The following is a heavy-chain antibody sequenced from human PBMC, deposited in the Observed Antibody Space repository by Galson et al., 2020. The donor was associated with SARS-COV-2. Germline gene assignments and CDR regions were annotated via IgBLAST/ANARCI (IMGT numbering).Heavy chain of an antibody. Sequence: TGGSLRLSCAVSGTPFGIYVMHWVRQAPGKGLEWVAFISFNGGKKYYADSVKGRFTISRDNSGNTLYLERNSLRAEDTAVYYCAKDFRSGADYVPIEEADYWGQGTLVTVSS. CDR1: GTPFGIYV. V-gene: IGHV3-30*18. D-gene: IGHD4-17*01. J-gene: IGHJ4*02. CDR2: ISFNGGKK. CDR3: AKDFRSGADYVPIEEADY.